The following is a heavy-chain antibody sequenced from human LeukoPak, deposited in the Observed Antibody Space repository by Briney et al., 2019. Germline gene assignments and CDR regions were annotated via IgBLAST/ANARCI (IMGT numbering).Heavy chain of an antibody. D-gene: IGHD2-2*01. CDR1: GGSISSSSYY. V-gene: IGHV4-39*07. J-gene: IGHJ6*03. CDR3: ARGDWGCSSTSCPYYYYYMDV. Sequence: PSETLSLTCTVSGGSISSSSYYWSWIRQPPGKGLEWIGEINHSGSTNYNPSLKSRVTISVDTSKNQFSLKLSSVTAADTAVYYCARGDWGCSSTSCPYYYYYMDVWGKGTTVTVSS. CDR2: INHSGST.